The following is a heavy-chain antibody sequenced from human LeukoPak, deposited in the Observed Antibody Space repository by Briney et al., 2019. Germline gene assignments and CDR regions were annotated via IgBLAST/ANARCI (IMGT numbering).Heavy chain of an antibody. CDR3: ARAMGIFGVVYYFDY. D-gene: IGHD3-3*01. CDR2: INPNSGGT. Sequence: ASVKVSCKASGYTFTGYYMHWVRQAPGQGLEWMGWINPNSGGTNYAQKLQGRVTMTTDTSTSTAYMELRSLRSDDTAVYYCARAMGIFGVVYYFDYWGQGTLVTVSS. V-gene: IGHV1-2*02. J-gene: IGHJ4*02. CDR1: GYTFTGYY.